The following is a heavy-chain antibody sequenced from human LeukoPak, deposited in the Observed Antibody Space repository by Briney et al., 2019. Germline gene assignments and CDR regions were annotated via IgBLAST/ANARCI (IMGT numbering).Heavy chain of an antibody. D-gene: IGHD1-1*01. CDR3: ARVERLAYFDY. V-gene: IGHV3-53*04. CDR2: IYSGGST. J-gene: IGHJ4*02. CDR1: GFTVSSNY. Sequence: GGSLRLSCAASGFTVSSNYMSWVRQAPGKGLEWVSVIYSGGSTYYADSVKGRFTISRHNSENTLYLQMNSLRAEDTAVYYCARVERLAYFDYWGQGTLVTVSS.